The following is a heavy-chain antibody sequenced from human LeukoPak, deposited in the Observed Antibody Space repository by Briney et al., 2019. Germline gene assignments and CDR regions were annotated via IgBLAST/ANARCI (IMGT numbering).Heavy chain of an antibody. CDR2: IKPDGSEK. D-gene: IGHD6-19*01. CDR3: ARDASALY. J-gene: IGHJ4*02. Sequence: GGSLRLSCAASGFTFSSYGMHWVRQAPGKRLEWVASIKPDGSEKYYLDSVKGRFTISRDNARDSLYLQMNSLRDDDTSVYFCARDASALYWGRGTLVTVSS. V-gene: IGHV3-7*01. CDR1: GFTFSSYG.